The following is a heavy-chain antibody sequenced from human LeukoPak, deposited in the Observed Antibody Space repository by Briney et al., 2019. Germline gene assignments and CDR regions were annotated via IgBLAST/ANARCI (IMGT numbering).Heavy chain of an antibody. J-gene: IGHJ5*02. CDR1: GGSISSSSYY. D-gene: IGHD2-15*01. V-gene: IGHV4-39*07. Sequence: SETLSLTCTVSGGSISSSSYYWGWIRQPPGKGLEWIGSIYYSGSTYYNPSLKSRVTISVDTSKNQFSLKLSSVTAADTAVYYCARSDCSGGSCYSGNDWFDPWGQGTLVTVSS. CDR3: ARSDCSGGSCYSGNDWFDP. CDR2: IYYSGST.